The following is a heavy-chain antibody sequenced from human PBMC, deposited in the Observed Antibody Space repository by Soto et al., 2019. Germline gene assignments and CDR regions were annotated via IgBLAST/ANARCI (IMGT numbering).Heavy chain of an antibody. D-gene: IGHD3-9*01. J-gene: IGHJ4*02. CDR2: IYYRGVT. V-gene: IGHV4-39*01. CDR1: GGSIGSSSYY. Sequence: QLQLQESGPGLVKPSETLSLTCTVSGGSIGSSSYYWGWIRQPPGKGLEWIGNIYYRGVTYYNPSLMSRVTISVDTSKNQFSLKLSSVTAADTAVYYCARYFDYLYHFDYWGQGTVVTVSS. CDR3: ARYFDYLYHFDY.